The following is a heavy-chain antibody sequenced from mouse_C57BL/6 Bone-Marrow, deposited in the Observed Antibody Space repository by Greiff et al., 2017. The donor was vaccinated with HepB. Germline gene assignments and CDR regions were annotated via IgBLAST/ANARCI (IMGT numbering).Heavy chain of an antibody. J-gene: IGHJ4*01. CDR3: ARRRWGNPYAMDY. Sequence: VKLMESGAELVRPGASVKLSCKASGYTFTDYYINWVKQRPGQGLEWIARIYPGSGNTYYNEKFKGKATLTAEKSSSTAYMQLSSLTSEDSAVYFCARRRWGNPYAMDYWGQGTSVTVSS. V-gene: IGHV1-76*01. CDR2: IYPGSGNT. CDR1: GYTFTDYY. D-gene: IGHD2-1*01.